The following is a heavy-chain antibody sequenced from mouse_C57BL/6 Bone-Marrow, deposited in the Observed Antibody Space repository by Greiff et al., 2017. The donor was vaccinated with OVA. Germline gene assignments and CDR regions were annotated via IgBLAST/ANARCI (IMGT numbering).Heavy chain of an antibody. CDR1: GYAFTNYL. CDR3: ARNGNYEGDAMDY. J-gene: IGHJ4*01. CDR2: INPGSGGT. V-gene: IGHV1-54*01. D-gene: IGHD2-1*01. Sequence: VQLQESGAELVRPGTSVKVSCKASGYAFTNYLIEWVKQRPGQGLEWIGVINPGSGGTTYNEKFKGKATLTADKSSSTAYMQLSSLTSEDSAVYFCARNGNYEGDAMDYWGQGTSVTVSS.